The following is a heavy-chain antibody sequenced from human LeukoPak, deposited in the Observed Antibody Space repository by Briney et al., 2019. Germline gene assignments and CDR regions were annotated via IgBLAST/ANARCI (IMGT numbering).Heavy chain of an antibody. V-gene: IGHV3-53*01. Sequence: GGSLRLSCEASGFTVSSNYMSWVRQAPGKGLEWVSVIYGGGSTYYADSVKGRFTISRDNAKNSLYLQMNSLRAEDTAVYYCARDLYDSSGYYLTLFDYWGQGTLVTVSS. CDR2: IYGGGST. CDR1: GFTVSSNY. D-gene: IGHD3-22*01. J-gene: IGHJ4*02. CDR3: ARDLYDSSGYYLTLFDY.